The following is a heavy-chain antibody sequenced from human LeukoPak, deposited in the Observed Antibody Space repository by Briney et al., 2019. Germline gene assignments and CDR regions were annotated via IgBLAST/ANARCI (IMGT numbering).Heavy chain of an antibody. CDR3: ASSGGLRSGSYMRLFDY. Sequence: ASAKLSCKASGYTFTGYYMHWGRQAPGQGLEWMGRINPKSGGTNNAQKFQGRVTITRNTSSSTAHMELNMRRPDAPAANYAASSGGLRSGSYMRLFDYWGQGTLVTVSS. D-gene: IGHD3-10*01. J-gene: IGHJ4*02. CDR2: INPKSGGT. CDR1: GYTFTGYY. V-gene: IGHV1-2*06.